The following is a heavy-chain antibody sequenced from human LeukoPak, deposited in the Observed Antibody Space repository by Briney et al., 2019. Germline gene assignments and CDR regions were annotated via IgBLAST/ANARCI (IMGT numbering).Heavy chain of an antibody. CDR1: GFTFSSYA. J-gene: IGHJ4*02. V-gene: IGHV3-23*01. CDR3: ARQLGYCSAGTCYFDY. Sequence: GGSLRLSCAASGFTFSSYAMSWVRQAPGMGLEWVSAISGSGGSTCYTDSVKGRFTISRDNSKNTLYLQINSLRAEDTAIYYCARQLGYCSAGTCYFDYWGQGTLVTVSS. D-gene: IGHD2-15*01. CDR2: ISGSGGST.